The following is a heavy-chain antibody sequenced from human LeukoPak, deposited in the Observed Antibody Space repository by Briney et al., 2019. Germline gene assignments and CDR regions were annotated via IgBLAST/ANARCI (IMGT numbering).Heavy chain of an antibody. CDR1: GYTFTSYG. D-gene: IGHD3-10*01. CDR2: ISAYNGNT. CDR3: ASGPITMVRGVMDY. Sequence: AASVKVSCKASGYTFTSYGISWVRQAPGQGLEWMGWISAYNGNTNYAQKLQGRVTMTTDTSTSTAYMELRSLRSDDTAVYYCASGPITMVRGVMDYWGQGTLVTVSS. V-gene: IGHV1-18*01. J-gene: IGHJ4*02.